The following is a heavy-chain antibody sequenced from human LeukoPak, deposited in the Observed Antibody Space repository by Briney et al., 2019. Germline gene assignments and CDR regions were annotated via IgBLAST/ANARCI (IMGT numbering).Heavy chain of an antibody. Sequence: PGGSLRLSCAASGFTFSSYGMHWVRQAPGKGLEWVAVIWYDGSNKYYADSVKGRFTISRDNSKNTLYLQMNSLRAEDTAVYYCARDRALPPMITFGGVNSVDAFDIWGQGTMVTVSS. CDR1: GFTFSSYG. D-gene: IGHD3-16*01. CDR2: IWYDGSNK. J-gene: IGHJ3*02. V-gene: IGHV3-33*08. CDR3: ARDRALPPMITFGGVNSVDAFDI.